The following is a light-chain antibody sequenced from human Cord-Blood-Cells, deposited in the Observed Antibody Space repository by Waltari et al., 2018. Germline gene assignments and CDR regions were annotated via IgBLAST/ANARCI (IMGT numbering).Light chain of an antibody. CDR2: AAS. CDR3: QQSYSTSWT. V-gene: IGKV1-39*01. J-gene: IGKJ1*01. Sequence: DIQMTQSSSSLSASVGYRVTITCRASQSISSYLNWYQQKPGKAPKLLIYAASSLQSGVPSRFSGSGSGTDFTLTISSLQPEDFATYYCQQSYSTSWTFGQGTKVEIK. CDR1: QSISSY.